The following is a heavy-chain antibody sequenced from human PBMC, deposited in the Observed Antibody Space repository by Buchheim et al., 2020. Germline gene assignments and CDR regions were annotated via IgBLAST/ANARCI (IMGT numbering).Heavy chain of an antibody. V-gene: IGHV3-7*03. CDR1: GFTFSSYW. D-gene: IGHD4-17*01. J-gene: IGHJ4*02. Sequence: EVQLVESGGGLVQPGGSLRLSCAASGFTFSSYWMSWVCQAPGKGLEWVANIKQDGSEKYYVDPLKGRFTISRDNPKNSLYLQMNSLRAEDTAVYYCARDAPTVTDYYFDYWGQGTL. CDR3: ARDAPTVTDYYFDY. CDR2: IKQDGSEK.